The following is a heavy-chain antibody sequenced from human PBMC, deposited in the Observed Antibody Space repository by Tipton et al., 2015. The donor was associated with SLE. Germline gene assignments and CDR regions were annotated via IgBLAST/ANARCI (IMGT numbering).Heavy chain of an antibody. D-gene: IGHD6-13*01. Sequence: GLVKPSETLSLTCSVSGGSISSSGYYWGWIRQPPGKGLEWIGSVYYSGATYYKSSLKSRVTISLDTAKNQFSLKLNSVTAADTAMYYCARAAGRDGYTSSWTPFDYWGQGTLVTVSS. CDR1: GGSISSSGYY. CDR3: ARAAGRDGYTSSWTPFDY. J-gene: IGHJ4*02. CDR2: VYYSGAT. V-gene: IGHV4-39*07.